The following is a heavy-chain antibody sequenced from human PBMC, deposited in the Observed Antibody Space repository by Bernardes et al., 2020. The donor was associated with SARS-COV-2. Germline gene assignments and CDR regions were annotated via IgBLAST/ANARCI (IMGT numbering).Heavy chain of an antibody. CDR2: INHSGST. J-gene: IGHJ6*02. Sequence: ETLSLTCAVYGGSFSGYYWSWIRQPPGKGLEWIGEINHSGSTNYNPSLKSRVTISVDTSKNQFSLKLSSVTAADTAVYYCARGKSTRYCSGGSCYSYYYYGMDVWGQGTTVTVSS. V-gene: IGHV4-34*01. CDR1: GGSFSGYY. CDR3: ARGKSTRYCSGGSCYSYYYYGMDV. D-gene: IGHD2-15*01.